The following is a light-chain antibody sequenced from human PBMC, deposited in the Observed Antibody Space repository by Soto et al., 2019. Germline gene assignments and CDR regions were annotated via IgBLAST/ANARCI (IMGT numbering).Light chain of an antibody. CDR3: QRSYGTPIT. CDR1: QGISSY. CDR2: VAS. V-gene: IGKV1-8*01. Sequence: AIRLSQSPASYFECRGDRVTITFRASQGISSYLAWYQQKPGKAPNLLIYVASSLQSAVPSRFSGSGSGTDFTLTITSLQPEDFATYYCQRSYGTPITSGQGALLEI. J-gene: IGKJ5*01.